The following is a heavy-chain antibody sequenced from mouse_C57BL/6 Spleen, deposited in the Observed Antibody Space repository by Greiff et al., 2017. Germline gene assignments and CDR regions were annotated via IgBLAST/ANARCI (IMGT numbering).Heavy chain of an antibody. Sequence: EVKLEESGGGLVQPGGSMKLSCVASGFTFSNYWMNWVRQSPEKGLEWVAQIRLKSDNYATHYAESVKGRVTISRDDSKSSVYLQLNNLRAEDTGIYYCTVYYYGSSLVFAYWGQGTLVTVSA. D-gene: IGHD1-1*01. CDR1: GFTFSNYW. CDR3: TVYYYGSSLVFAY. J-gene: IGHJ3*01. CDR2: IRLKSDNYAT. V-gene: IGHV6-3*01.